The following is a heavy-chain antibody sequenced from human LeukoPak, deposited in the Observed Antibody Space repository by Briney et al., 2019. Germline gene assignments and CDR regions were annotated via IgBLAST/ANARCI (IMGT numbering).Heavy chain of an antibody. V-gene: IGHV3-33*01. CDR1: GFNFRSHA. J-gene: IGHJ6*02. CDR2: IWYDGSKT. CDR3: AREPINLVVGVSYGLDA. D-gene: IGHD2-15*01. Sequence: PGGSLRLSCAASGFNFRSHAMHWVRQAPGKGLEWVALIWYDGSKTYYEDSMKGRVTISRDNARNTLYLQINNLRAEDTAVYYCAREPINLVVGVSYGLDAWGLGTAVTVSS.